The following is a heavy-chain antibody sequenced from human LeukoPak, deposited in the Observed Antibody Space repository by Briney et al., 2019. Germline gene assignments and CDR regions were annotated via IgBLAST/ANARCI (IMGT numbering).Heavy chain of an antibody. V-gene: IGHV1-2*02. CDR3: ARSGYSSSPFDY. CDR2: INPNSGGT. J-gene: IGHJ4*02. CDR1: GYTFTTYY. D-gene: IGHD6-13*01. Sequence: ALVKVSCKASGYTFTTYYMHWVRQAPGQGLEWMGWINPNSGGTNYAQKFQGRVTMTRDTSISTAYMELSRLRSDDTAVYYCARSGYSSSPFDYWGQGTLVTVSS.